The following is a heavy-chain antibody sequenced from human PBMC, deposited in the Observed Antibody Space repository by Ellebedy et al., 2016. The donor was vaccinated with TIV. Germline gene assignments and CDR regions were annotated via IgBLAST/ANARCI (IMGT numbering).Heavy chain of an antibody. CDR3: ARSRLGGGHWYFDF. V-gene: IGHV1-18*01. CDR1: GYTFTRYG. D-gene: IGHD3-10*01. CDR2: IAAYNGHT. Sequence: ASVKVSCXVSGYTFTRYGMSWVRQAPGQGLEWMGWIAAYNGHTKYAQKFQDRDVMTTETATSTVYMELRSLRSDDTAVYYCARSRLGGGHWYFDFWGRGTLVTVSS. J-gene: IGHJ2*01.